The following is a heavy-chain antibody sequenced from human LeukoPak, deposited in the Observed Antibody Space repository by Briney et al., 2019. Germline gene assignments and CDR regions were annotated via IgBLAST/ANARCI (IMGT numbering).Heavy chain of an antibody. CDR3: ARDGNQNYDFWSNFYTGWVDP. CDR2: ISSISGYI. Sequence: WESLRLSCAASGFTFSSYSMNWVRQAPGKGLEWVSSISSISGYIYYADSVKGRFTISRDNAKNSLYLQMNSLIAEDTAVYYCARDGNQNYDFWSNFYTGWVDPWGQGTLVTV. V-gene: IGHV3-21*01. CDR1: GFTFSSYS. D-gene: IGHD3-3*01. J-gene: IGHJ5*02.